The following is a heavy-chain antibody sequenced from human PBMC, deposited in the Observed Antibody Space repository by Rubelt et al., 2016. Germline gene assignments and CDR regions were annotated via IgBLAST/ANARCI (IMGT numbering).Heavy chain of an antibody. J-gene: IGHJ4*02. V-gene: IGHV4-34*01. CDR3: ARGLDY. CDR2: INHSGST. CDR1: GGSFSGYY. D-gene: IGHD3/OR15-3a*01. Sequence: QVQLQQWGAGLLKPSETLSLTCAVYGGSFSGYYWSWIRQSPGKGLEWIGEINHSGSTYYNPSLKSRVTISVDTSKNQFSLKLSSVTAADTAVYYCARGLDYWGQGTLVTVSS.